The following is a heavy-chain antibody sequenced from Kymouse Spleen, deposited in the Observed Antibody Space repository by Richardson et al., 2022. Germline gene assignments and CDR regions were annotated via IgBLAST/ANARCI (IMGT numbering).Heavy chain of an antibody. CDR3: ARDKVLRYFDWGYYYYGMDV. D-gene: IGHD3-9*01. CDR2: IWYDGSNK. J-gene: IGHJ6*02. Sequence: QVQLVESGGGVVQPGRSLRLSCAASGFTFSSYGMHWVRQAPGKGLEWVAVIWYDGSNKYYADSVKGRFTISRDNSKNTLYLQMNSLRAEDTAVYYCARDKVLRYFDWGYYYYGMDVWGQGTTVTVSS. V-gene: IGHV3-33*01. CDR1: GFTFSSYG.